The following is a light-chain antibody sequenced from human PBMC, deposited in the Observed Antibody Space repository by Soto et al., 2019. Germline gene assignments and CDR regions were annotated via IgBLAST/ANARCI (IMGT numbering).Light chain of an antibody. CDR3: SSSTPSSPWV. Sequence: QSALTQPASVSGSPGQSITISCTGTSSDVGGYNYVSWYQQHPGKAPKLMIYDVSNRPSGVSNRFSGSKSGNTASLTISGLQAEDEADYYCSSSTPSSPWVFGGGTKVTVL. CDR1: SSDVGGYNY. CDR2: DVS. J-gene: IGLJ3*02. V-gene: IGLV2-14*01.